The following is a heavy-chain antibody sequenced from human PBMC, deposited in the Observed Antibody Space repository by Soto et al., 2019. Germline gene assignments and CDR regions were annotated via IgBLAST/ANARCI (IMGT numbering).Heavy chain of an antibody. Sequence: QVQLVESGGGVVQPGRSLRLSCAASGFTFSSYGMHWVRQAPGKGLEWVAVIWYDGSNKYYADSVKGRFTISRDNSKNTLYVQMNSVKVEDTAVYYCARDNGYGSPFDYWGQGTLVTVSS. D-gene: IGHD5-18*01. V-gene: IGHV3-33*01. CDR1: GFTFSSYG. CDR3: ARDNGYGSPFDY. CDR2: IWYDGSNK. J-gene: IGHJ4*02.